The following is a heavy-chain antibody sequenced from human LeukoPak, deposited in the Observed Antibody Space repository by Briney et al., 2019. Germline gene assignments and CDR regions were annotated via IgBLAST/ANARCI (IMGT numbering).Heavy chain of an antibody. Sequence: GGSLRLSCAASGFTFSSYSMNWVRQAPGKGLEWVSSISSSSSYIYYADSVKGRFTISRDNAKNPLYLQMNSLRAEDTAVYYCARSIAARRVGDYWGQGTLVTVSS. D-gene: IGHD6-6*01. CDR2: ISSSSSYI. CDR3: ARSIAARRVGDY. CDR1: GFTFSSYS. J-gene: IGHJ4*02. V-gene: IGHV3-21*01.